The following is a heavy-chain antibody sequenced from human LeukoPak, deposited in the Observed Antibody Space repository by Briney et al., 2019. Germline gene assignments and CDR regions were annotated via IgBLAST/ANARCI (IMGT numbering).Heavy chain of an antibody. CDR2: ISGSGGST. Sequence: HTGGSLRLSCATSGFTFSSYAMSWVRQAPGKGLEWVSAISGSGGSTYYADSVKGRFTISRDNSKNTLYLQMNSLRAEDTAVYYCTRHGETYSDFWTNDFWGQGTLVTVS. CDR3: TRHGETYSDFWTNDF. CDR1: GFTFSSYA. J-gene: IGHJ4*02. D-gene: IGHD3-3*01. V-gene: IGHV3-23*01.